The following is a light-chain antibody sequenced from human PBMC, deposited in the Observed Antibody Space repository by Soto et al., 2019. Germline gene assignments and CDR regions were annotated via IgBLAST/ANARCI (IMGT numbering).Light chain of an antibody. CDR2: WAS. J-gene: IGKJ1*01. CDR3: QQYYSTPPT. Sequence: DIVMTQSPDSLAVSLGDRAPLNCKSRQSVLYSSNNKNYLAWYQQKPGQPPKLLIYWASTRESGVPDRFSGSGSGTDFTLTISSLQAEDVAVYYCQQYYSTPPTFGQGTKVDI. V-gene: IGKV4-1*01. CDR1: QSVLYSSNNKNY.